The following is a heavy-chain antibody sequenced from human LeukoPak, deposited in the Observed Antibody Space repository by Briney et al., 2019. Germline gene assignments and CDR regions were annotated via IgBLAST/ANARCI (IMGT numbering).Heavy chain of an antibody. V-gene: IGHV6-1*01. CDR2: TYYRSKWYI. Sequence: SQTLSLTCAISGDSVSSDSAIWNWIRQSPSRGLERLGRTYYRSKWYIDYGASVKSRITINADTSKNQFSLQLNSVTPEDTAVYYCARGYYASGFNPWGQGTLVTVSS. CDR1: GDSVSSDSAI. D-gene: IGHD3-10*01. CDR3: ARGYYASGFNP. J-gene: IGHJ5*02.